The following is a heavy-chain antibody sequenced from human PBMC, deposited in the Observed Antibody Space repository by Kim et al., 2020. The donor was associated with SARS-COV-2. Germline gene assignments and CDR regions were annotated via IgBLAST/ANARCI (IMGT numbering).Heavy chain of an antibody. CDR1: GFTFSSYT. CDR3: ARGVLGNVMDY. Sequence: GGSLRLSCAASGFTFSSYTMNWVRQAPGKGLEWVSSIRSSGSYIFNADSVTGRFTISRDNAKNSLYLQMNSLRAEDTAVYYWARGVLGNVMDYWGQGTLVTVSA. J-gene: IGHJ4*02. V-gene: IGHV3-21*01. D-gene: IGHD1-1*01. CDR2: IRSSGSYI.